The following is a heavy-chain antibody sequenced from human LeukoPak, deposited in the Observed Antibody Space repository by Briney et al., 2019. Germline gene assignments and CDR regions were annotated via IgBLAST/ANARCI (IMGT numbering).Heavy chain of an antibody. V-gene: IGHV4-59*01. D-gene: IGHD3-10*01. CDR3: ARAGAWQIDP. J-gene: IGHJ5*02. Sequence: SETLSLTCTVSAASMSSYYWSWIRQPPGKGLEWIGHVFYTGTSNYNPSLKSRVTISLDRSNNQFFLRLTSVTAADTAVYYCARAGAWQIDPWGQGTLVTVSS. CDR1: AASMSSYY. CDR2: VFYTGTS.